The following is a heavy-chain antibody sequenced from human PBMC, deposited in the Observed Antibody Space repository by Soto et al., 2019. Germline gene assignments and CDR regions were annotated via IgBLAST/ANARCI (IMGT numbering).Heavy chain of an antibody. CDR3: TRALSGSYDH. J-gene: IGHJ5*02. V-gene: IGHV6-1*01. CDR1: GDSVSSKSAA. CDR2: TYYRSKWST. D-gene: IGHD1-26*01. Sequence: SQTLSLTCAISGDSVSSKSAAWNWIRQSPSRGLEWPGRTYYRSKWSTDYAISVKSRITINPDTSKNQFSLQLKSVTPEDTAVYYCTRALSGSYDHWGQGTLVTVSS.